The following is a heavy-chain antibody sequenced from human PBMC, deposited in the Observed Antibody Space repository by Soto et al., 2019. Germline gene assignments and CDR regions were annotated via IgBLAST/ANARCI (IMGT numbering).Heavy chain of an antibody. J-gene: IGHJ5*02. Sequence: QVQLVQSGAEVKKPGSSVKVSCKASGGTFSSYAISWVRQAPGQGLEWMGGIIPIFGTANYAQKFQGRVTITADKSTSTAYMELSSLRSEDTAVYYCARAPVDTAMVTFRCFDPWGQGTLVTVSS. CDR1: GGTFSSYA. CDR2: IIPIFGTA. CDR3: ARAPVDTAMVTFRCFDP. V-gene: IGHV1-69*06. D-gene: IGHD5-18*01.